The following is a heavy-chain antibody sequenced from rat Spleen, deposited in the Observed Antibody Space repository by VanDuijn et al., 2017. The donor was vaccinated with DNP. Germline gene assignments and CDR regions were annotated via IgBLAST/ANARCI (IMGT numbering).Heavy chain of an antibody. J-gene: IGHJ1*01. CDR2: ITSTGGNT. V-gene: IGHV5-31*01. CDR1: GFTFNNYW. Sequence: EVQLVGSGGDLVQPGRSLKLSCVASGFTFNNYWMTWIRQVPGKGLEWVASITSTGGNTYYSVSVKGRYTISSDNAKSTLYLQMNSLRAEDMATYYCARATRGGVFPSYYWYFDFWGPGTMVTVSS. CDR3: ARATRGGVFPSYYWYFDF. D-gene: IGHD1-4*01.